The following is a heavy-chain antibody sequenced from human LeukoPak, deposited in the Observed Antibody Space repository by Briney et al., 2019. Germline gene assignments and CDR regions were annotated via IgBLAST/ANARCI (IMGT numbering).Heavy chain of an antibody. D-gene: IGHD2-2*01. CDR3: ARDRGSTILYGMDV. J-gene: IGHJ6*02. CDR2: ISYDGSNK. V-gene: IGHV3-30-3*01. CDR1: GFTFSSYA. Sequence: GGSLRLSCAASGFTFSSYAIHWVRQAPGKGLEWVAVISYDGSNKYYADSVKGRFTISRDNSKNTLYLQMNSLRVEDTAVYYCARDRGSTILYGMDVWGQGTTVTVSS.